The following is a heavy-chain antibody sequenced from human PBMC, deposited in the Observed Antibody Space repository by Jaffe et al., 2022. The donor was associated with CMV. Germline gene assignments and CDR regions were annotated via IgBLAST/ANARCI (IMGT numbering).Heavy chain of an antibody. CDR2: INSDGSST. V-gene: IGHV3-74*01. Sequence: EVQLVESGGGLVQPGGSLRLSCAASGFTFSRNWMHWVRQAPGKGLVWVSRINSDGSSTSYGDSVKGRFTISRDNAKNTLYLQMNSLRAEDTAVYYCASSSAHWYFDLWGRGILVTVSS. CDR1: GFTFSRNW. D-gene: IGHD6-6*01. CDR3: ASSSAHWYFDL. J-gene: IGHJ2*01.